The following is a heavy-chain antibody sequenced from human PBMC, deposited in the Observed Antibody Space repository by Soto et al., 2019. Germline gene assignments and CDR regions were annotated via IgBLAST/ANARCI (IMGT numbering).Heavy chain of an antibody. CDR2: IRNKANSYFT. Sequence: PGGSLRLSCAASGFTFSDHYMDWVCQAPGKGLEWVGRIRNKANSYFTQYAASVKGRFTISRDDSKNTLYVQMNSLRAEDTAVYXXXKDVTXVXXSDYXGQXTLVTVSS. CDR1: GFTFSDHY. J-gene: IGHJ4*02. V-gene: IGHV3-72*01. CDR3: XKDVTXVXXSDY.